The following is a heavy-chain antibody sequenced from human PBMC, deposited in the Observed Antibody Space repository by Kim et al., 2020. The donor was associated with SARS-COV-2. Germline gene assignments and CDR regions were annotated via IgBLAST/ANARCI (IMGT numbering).Heavy chain of an antibody. J-gene: IGHJ5*02. CDR2: INHSGST. D-gene: IGHD3-10*01. CDR1: GGSFSGYY. V-gene: IGHV4-34*01. Sequence: SETLSLTCAVYGGSFSGYYWSWIRQPPGKGLEWIGEINHSGSTNYNPSLKSRVTISVDTSKNQFSLKLSSVTAADTAVYYCARLQYYYGPPFDPWGQGTL. CDR3: ARLQYYYGPPFDP.